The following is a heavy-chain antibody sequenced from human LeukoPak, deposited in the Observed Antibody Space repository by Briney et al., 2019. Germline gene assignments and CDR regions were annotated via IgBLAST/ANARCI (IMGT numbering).Heavy chain of an antibody. CDR3: ARETAGCGGDCHDY. Sequence: GGSLRLSCAASGFTFSDYSMNWVRQAPGKGLEWLSYISGGGDTTYYADSVKGRFTISRDNARNSLYLQMNSLRVEDTAVYYCARETAGCGGDCHDYWGQGTLVTVSS. CDR1: GFTFSDYS. J-gene: IGHJ4*02. D-gene: IGHD2-21*02. V-gene: IGHV3-48*04. CDR2: ISGGGDTT.